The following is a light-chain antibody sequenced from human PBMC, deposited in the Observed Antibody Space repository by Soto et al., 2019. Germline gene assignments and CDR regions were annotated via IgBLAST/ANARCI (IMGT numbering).Light chain of an antibody. CDR2: RDS. Sequence: QSVLTQPPSASGTPGQRVTISCSESSSSIGSNYIYWYQQLPGTAPKLLIYRDSQRPSGVPDRFSGSKSGTSASLAITGLQAEDEADYYCQSYDRSLSGYVLGTGTKLTVL. V-gene: IGLV1-47*01. J-gene: IGLJ1*01. CDR1: SSSIGSNY. CDR3: QSYDRSLSGYV.